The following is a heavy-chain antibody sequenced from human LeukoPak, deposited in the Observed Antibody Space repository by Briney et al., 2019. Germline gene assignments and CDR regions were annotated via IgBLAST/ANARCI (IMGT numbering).Heavy chain of an antibody. D-gene: IGHD2-2*01. Sequence: GGSLRLSCAASGFSFSSYEMNWVRQAPGKGLDWVSYVSRSGTTTHYADSVKGRFTISRDNAKNSLYLQMNSLRAEDTAVYYCARTYCSSISCYLYFDYWGQGTLVTVSS. CDR1: GFSFSSYE. V-gene: IGHV3-48*03. CDR2: VSRSGTTT. J-gene: IGHJ4*02. CDR3: ARTYCSSISCYLYFDY.